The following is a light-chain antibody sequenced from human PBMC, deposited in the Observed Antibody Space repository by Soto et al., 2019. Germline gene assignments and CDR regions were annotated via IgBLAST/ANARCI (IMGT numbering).Light chain of an antibody. J-gene: IGKJ4*01. Sequence: DIQMTQSPSTLPASVGDRVTRTCRASQSISNWLAWYQQKPGKAPKLLIYDASSLESGVPSRFSGSGSGTEFTLTISSLQPDDFATYYCQQANSFPPTFGGGTKVDIK. CDR2: DAS. V-gene: IGKV1-5*01. CDR1: QSISNW. CDR3: QQANSFPPT.